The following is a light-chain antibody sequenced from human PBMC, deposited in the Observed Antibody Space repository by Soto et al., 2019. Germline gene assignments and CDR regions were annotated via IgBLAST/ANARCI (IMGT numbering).Light chain of an antibody. CDR2: GES. J-gene: IGKJ1*01. V-gene: IGKV3-15*01. CDR1: QSLTNS. Sequence: VLTQSPGTLSLSPCDSATLSCRASQSLTNSFIAWYQQKTGQAPRLLIYGESTRATGIPDRLSGSGSGTELNLTISRLQSEDFAVYYCQQYNDWPRTFGQGTKVDIK. CDR3: QQYNDWPRT.